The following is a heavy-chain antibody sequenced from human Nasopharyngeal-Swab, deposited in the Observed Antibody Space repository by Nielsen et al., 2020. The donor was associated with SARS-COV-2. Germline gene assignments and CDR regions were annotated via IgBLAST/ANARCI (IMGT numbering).Heavy chain of an antibody. CDR1: GGSISSYY. CDR3: AKIVVVPAARVFSYYYYMDV. Sequence: SETLSLTCTVSGGSISSYYWSWIRQPLGKGLEWIGYIYYSGSTNYNPSLKSRVTISVDTSKNQFSLKLSSVTAADTAVYYCAKIVVVPAARVFSYYYYMDVWGKGTTVTVSS. CDR2: IYYSGST. V-gene: IGHV4-59*01. J-gene: IGHJ6*03. D-gene: IGHD2-2*01.